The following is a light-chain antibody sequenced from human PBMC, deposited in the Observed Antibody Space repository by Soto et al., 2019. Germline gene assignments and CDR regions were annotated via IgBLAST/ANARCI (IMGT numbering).Light chain of an antibody. V-gene: IGKV3-20*01. CDR3: QQYGSSPLT. J-gene: IGKJ4*01. Sequence: DIVLTQSPGTLSLSPGDTATLSCRASQSVSRSYLAWYRQKPGQAPRLLIYGASIRATGIPDRFSGSGSGTDFTLTISRLEPEDFAVYYCQQYGSSPLTFGGGTKVEIK. CDR1: QSVSRSY. CDR2: GAS.